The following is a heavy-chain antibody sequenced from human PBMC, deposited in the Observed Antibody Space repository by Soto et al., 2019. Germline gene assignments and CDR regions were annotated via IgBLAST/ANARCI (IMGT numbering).Heavy chain of an antibody. CDR1: GYTFTSYG. Sequence: ASVKVSCKASGYTFTSYGISWVRQAPGQGLEWMGWISAYNGNTNYAQKLQGRLTMTTDPSTSTAYMELRSLRSDDTAVYYCARYDSSGYFDYWGQGTLVTVSS. V-gene: IGHV1-18*01. D-gene: IGHD3-22*01. CDR2: ISAYNGNT. J-gene: IGHJ4*02. CDR3: ARYDSSGYFDY.